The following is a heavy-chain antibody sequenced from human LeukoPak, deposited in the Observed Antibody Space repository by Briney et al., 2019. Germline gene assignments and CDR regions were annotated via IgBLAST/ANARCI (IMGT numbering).Heavy chain of an antibody. J-gene: IGHJ3*02. CDR2: INPNSGGT. CDR3: ARDPMVRGVKDGPDAFDI. CDR1: GYTFTDYY. V-gene: IGHV1-2*02. D-gene: IGHD3-10*01. Sequence: ASVKVSYKASGYTFTDYYMHWVRQAPGQGLEWMGWINPNSGGTNYAQKFQGRVTMTRDTSISTAYMELSRLRSDDTAVYYCARDPMVRGVKDGPDAFDIWGQGTMVTVSS.